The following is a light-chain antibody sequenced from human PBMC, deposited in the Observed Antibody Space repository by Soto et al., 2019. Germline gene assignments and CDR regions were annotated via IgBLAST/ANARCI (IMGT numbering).Light chain of an antibody. Sequence: QSVLTQPASVSGSPGQSITISCTGTSSDVGGYNYVSWYQQHPGKAPKLMIYDVSNRPSGVSNRFSGSKSGNTASLTISGLTAEDEADYYCSSYTSSSTLVFGTGTKLTVL. CDR2: DVS. CDR1: SSDVGGYNY. CDR3: SSYTSSSTLV. V-gene: IGLV2-14*01. J-gene: IGLJ1*01.